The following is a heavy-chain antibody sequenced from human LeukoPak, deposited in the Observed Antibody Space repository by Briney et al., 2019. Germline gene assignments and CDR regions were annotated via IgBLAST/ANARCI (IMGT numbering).Heavy chain of an antibody. Sequence: SGGSLRLSCAASGFTFSSYSMNWVRQAPGKGLEWLSYISTSSTTIYYADSVKGRFTISRDNAKNSLYLQMNSLRAEDTAVYYCASAEPGAVAPWHYWGQGTLVTVSS. D-gene: IGHD6-19*01. CDR1: GFTFSSYS. V-gene: IGHV3-48*01. J-gene: IGHJ4*02. CDR2: ISTSSTTI. CDR3: ASAEPGAVAPWHY.